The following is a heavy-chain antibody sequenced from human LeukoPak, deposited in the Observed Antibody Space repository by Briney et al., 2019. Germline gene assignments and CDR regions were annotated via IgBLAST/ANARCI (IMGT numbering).Heavy chain of an antibody. V-gene: IGHV3-74*01. D-gene: IGHD3-9*01. CDR1: GFTFSSYW. CDR3: ARVTEVYDILTGYYNRPYYFDY. Sequence: PGGSLRLSCAASGFTFSSYWMHWVRQAPGKGLVWVSRIDNYGSITTSADSVKGRFTISRDNAKNTLYLQMNSLRAADTAVYYCARVTEVYDILTGYYNRPYYFDYWGQGTLVTVSS. J-gene: IGHJ4*02. CDR2: IDNYGSIT.